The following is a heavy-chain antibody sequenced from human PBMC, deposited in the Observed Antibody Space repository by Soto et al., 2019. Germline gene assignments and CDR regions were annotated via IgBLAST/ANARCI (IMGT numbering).Heavy chain of an antibody. CDR2: IYWDDDK. CDR1: GFSLSTSGVG. CDR3: AHRTYYYDSSGYYSRKEYFQH. J-gene: IGHJ1*01. V-gene: IGHV2-5*02. Sequence: QITLKESGPTLVKPTQTLTLTCTFSGFSLSTSGVGVGWIRQPPGKALEWLALIYWDDDKRYSPSLKSRLTITKDTSKNQVVLTMTNMDPVDTATYYCAHRTYYYDSSGYYSRKEYFQHWGQGTLVTVSS. D-gene: IGHD3-22*01.